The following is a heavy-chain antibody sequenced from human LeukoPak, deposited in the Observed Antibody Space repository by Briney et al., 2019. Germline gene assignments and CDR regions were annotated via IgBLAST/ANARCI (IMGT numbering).Heavy chain of an antibody. J-gene: IGHJ6*03. CDR2: IYYSGST. CDR3: ARAPGDYYLYYMDV. Sequence: PSETLSLTCTVSGGSISSYFWSWIRQPPGKGLEWIGYIYYSGSTDYNPSLKSRVTISVDTSKNQFSLKLSSVTAADTAVYYCARAPGDYYLYYMDVWGKGTTVTVSS. D-gene: IGHD7-27*01. CDR1: GGSISSYF. V-gene: IGHV4-59*01.